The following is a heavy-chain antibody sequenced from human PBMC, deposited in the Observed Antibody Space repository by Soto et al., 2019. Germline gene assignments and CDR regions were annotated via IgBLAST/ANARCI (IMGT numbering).Heavy chain of an antibody. CDR3: ARAYSDAFDI. D-gene: IGHD2-15*01. Sequence: QVQPVESGGGLVKPGGSLRLSCAASGFTFRDYYMTWIRQAPGKGLEWVSYISSSGTGIYYADSVKGRFTISRDNAKNSLYLQMSSLRAADTAVYYCARAYSDAFDIWGQGAMVTVSS. CDR2: ISSSGTGI. J-gene: IGHJ3*02. V-gene: IGHV3-11*01. CDR1: GFTFRDYY.